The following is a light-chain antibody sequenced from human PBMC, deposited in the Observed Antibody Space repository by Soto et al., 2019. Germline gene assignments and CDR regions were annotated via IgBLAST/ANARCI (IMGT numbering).Light chain of an antibody. CDR3: QQYNSFPT. J-gene: IGKJ1*01. CDR1: QSISSW. V-gene: IGKV1-5*03. CDR2: KAS. Sequence: DIQMTQSPSTLSASVGDRVTITCRASQSISSWLAWYQQKPGKAPNLLIYKASSLESGVPSRFRGSGSGTEFTLTISSLQPDDFATYYCQQYNSFPTFGQGTKVEIK.